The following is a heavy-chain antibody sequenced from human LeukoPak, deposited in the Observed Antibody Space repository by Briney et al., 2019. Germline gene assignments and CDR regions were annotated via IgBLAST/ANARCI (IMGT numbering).Heavy chain of an antibody. Sequence: ASVKVSCKASGYTFTSYGISWVRHAPGQGLEWMGWISAYNGNTNYAQKLQGRVTMTTATSTSTAYMELRSLRSDDTAVYYCAILVVVPAAMYPGYMYVWGKGTTVTVSS. D-gene: IGHD2-2*01. CDR2: ISAYNGNT. J-gene: IGHJ6*03. CDR3: AILVVVPAAMYPGYMYV. CDR1: GYTFTSYG. V-gene: IGHV1-18*01.